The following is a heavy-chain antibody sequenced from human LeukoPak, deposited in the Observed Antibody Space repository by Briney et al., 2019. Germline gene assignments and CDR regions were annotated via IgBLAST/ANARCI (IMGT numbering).Heavy chain of an antibody. CDR2: MNPNSGNT. CDR1: GYTFTSYD. V-gene: IGHV1-8*03. Sequence: ASVKVSCKASGYTFTSYDINWVRQATGQGLEWMGWMNPNSGNTGYAQKFQGRVTITRNTSISTAYMELSSLRSEDTAVYYCARSAEGYSSSWYSYYYYYMDVWGKGTTVTISS. J-gene: IGHJ6*03. D-gene: IGHD6-13*01. CDR3: ARSAEGYSSSWYSYYYYYMDV.